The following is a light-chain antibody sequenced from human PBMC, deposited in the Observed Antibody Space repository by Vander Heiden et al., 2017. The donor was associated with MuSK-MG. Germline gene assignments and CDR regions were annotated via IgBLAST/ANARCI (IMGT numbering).Light chain of an antibody. CDR3: QSYDGTLSGHVV. CDR1: SSNIGAGYD. V-gene: IGLV1-40*01. Sequence: QSVLTQPPSVSGAPGQRVTISCTGSSSNIGAGYDVHWYRQFPGSAPKLVIYDSTNRPSGVPDRLSGSKSGSSASLAITGLQTEDEADYYCQSYDGTLSGHVVFGGGTKLT. CDR2: DST. J-gene: IGLJ2*01.